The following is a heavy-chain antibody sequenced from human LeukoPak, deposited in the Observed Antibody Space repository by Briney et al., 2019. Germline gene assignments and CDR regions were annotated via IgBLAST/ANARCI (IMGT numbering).Heavy chain of an antibody. CDR1: GGSISSGGYY. J-gene: IGHJ4*02. D-gene: IGHD1-26*01. V-gene: IGHV4-30-2*01. Sequence: SQTLSLTCTVSGGSISSGGYYWSWIRQPPGKGLEWIGYICHSGSTYYNPSLKSRVTISVDRSKNQFSLKLSSVTAADTAVYYCARRPLIVGATEDYWGQGTLVTVSS. CDR2: ICHSGST. CDR3: ARRPLIVGATEDY.